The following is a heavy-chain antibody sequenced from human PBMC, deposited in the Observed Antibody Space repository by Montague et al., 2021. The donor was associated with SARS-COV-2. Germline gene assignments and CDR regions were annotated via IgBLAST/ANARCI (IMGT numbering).Heavy chain of an antibody. Sequence: ETLSLTCAVYGGSFSDYHWTWICQSPGGGLEWIGQINYGGRTKYNPSLKSRVTISIDTSKNQFSLQLTSVTAADAAVYYCARGAPGYWGQGTQVTVSS. D-gene: IGHD1-1*01. CDR2: INYGGRT. J-gene: IGHJ4*02. CDR3: ARGAPGY. V-gene: IGHV4-34*01. CDR1: GGSFSDYH.